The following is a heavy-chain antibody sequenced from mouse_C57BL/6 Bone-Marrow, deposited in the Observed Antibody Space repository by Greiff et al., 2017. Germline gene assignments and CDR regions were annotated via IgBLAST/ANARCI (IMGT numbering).Heavy chain of an antibody. CDR3: ARRDDGYYVDY. CDR1: GYTFTNYW. CDR2: IYPGGGYT. D-gene: IGHD2-3*01. V-gene: IGHV1-63*01. Sequence: QVQLKESGAELVRPGTSVKMSCKASGYTFTNYWIGWAKQRPGHGLEWIGDIYPGGGYTNYNEKFKGKATLTADKSSSTAYMQFSSLTSEDSAIYYCARRDDGYYVDYWGQGTTLTVSS. J-gene: IGHJ2*01.